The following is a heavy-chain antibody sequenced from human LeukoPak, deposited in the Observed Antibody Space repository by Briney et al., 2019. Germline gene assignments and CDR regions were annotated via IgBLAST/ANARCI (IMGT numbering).Heavy chain of an antibody. CDR3: ARDSGGPFDY. CDR2: ISSSSSYI. D-gene: IGHD3-10*01. J-gene: IGHJ4*02. CDR1: GFTFSSYA. V-gene: IGHV3-21*01. Sequence: AGGSLRLSCAASGFTFSSYAMNWVRQAPGKGLEWVSSISSSSSYIYYADSVKGRFTISRDNAKNSLYLQMNGLRAEDTAVYYCARDSGGPFDYWGQGTLVTISS.